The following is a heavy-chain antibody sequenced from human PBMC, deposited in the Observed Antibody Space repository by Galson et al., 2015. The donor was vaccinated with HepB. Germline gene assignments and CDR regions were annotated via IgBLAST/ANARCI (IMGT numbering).Heavy chain of an antibody. CDR2: IDPSDSYT. D-gene: IGHD1-26*01. Sequence: QSGAEVKKPGESLRISCKGSGYSFTDYWIGWVRQMPGKGLEWMGGIDPSDSYTYYSPSFQGHVTISVDKSISTASLQWSSLKASDTAIYYCARYRLVGATTTLDYWGQGTLVTVSS. CDR1: GYSFTDYW. CDR3: ARYRLVGATTTLDY. V-gene: IGHV5-10-1*01. J-gene: IGHJ4*02.